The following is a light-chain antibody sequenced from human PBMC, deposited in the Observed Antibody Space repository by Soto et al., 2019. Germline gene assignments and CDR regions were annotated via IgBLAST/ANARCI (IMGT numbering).Light chain of an antibody. V-gene: IGLV1-47*02. Sequence: QSVLTQPPSASGTPVQRVTISCSGSSSNIGNNYVYWYQHLPGTAPKLLIYSNNQRPSGVPDRFSASKSGSSASLAISGLRSEDEADYYCAAWDDSLNMVFGGGTKVTVL. CDR1: SSNIGNNY. CDR3: AAWDDSLNMV. CDR2: SNN. J-gene: IGLJ2*01.